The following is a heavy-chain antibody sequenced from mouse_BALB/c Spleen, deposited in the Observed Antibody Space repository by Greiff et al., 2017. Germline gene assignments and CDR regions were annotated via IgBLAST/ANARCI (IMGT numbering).Heavy chain of an antibody. V-gene: IGHV5-12-1*01. CDR1: GFAFSSYD. J-gene: IGHJ3*01. CDR2: ISSGGGST. Sequence: EVQRVESGGGLVKPGGSLKLSCAASGFAFSSYDMSWVRQTPEKRLEWVAYISSGGGSTYYPDTVKGRFTISRDNAKNTLYLQMSSLKSEDTAMYYCARHGGAWFAYWGQGTLVTVSA. CDR3: ARHGGAWFAY.